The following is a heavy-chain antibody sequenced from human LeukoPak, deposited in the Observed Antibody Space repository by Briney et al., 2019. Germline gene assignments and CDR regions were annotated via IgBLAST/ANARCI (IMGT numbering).Heavy chain of an antibody. V-gene: IGHV3-30*03. CDR2: ISYDGSNK. CDR3: ARGYCSGTACYGNYFDP. Sequence: GGSLRLSCAASGFTFSSYGMHWVRQAPGKGLEWVAVISYDGSNKYYADSVKGRFTISRDNSKNTLYLQMNSLRAEDTAVYYCARGYCSGTACYGNYFDPWGQGTLVTVSS. J-gene: IGHJ5*02. CDR1: GFTFSSYG. D-gene: IGHD2-2*01.